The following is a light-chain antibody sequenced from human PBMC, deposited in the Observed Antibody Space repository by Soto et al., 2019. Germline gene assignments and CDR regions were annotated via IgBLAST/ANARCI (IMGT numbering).Light chain of an antibody. CDR2: AAS. CDR3: QRHNTGT. CDR1: QGIGNY. V-gene: IGKV1-27*01. Sequence: DIQMTQSPSSLSASVRDRVIITCRASQGIGNYLAWYQQRPGKVPQLLIYAASTLQSGVPSRFSGSGSGTDFSLTISSLQPEDVATYYCQRHNTGTFGQGTKVEIK. J-gene: IGKJ1*01.